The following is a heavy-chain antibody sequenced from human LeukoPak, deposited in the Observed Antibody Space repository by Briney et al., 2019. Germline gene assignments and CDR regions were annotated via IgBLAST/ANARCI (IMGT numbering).Heavy chain of an antibody. D-gene: IGHD3-22*01. CDR1: GFTFGDYA. V-gene: IGHV3-49*04. Sequence: GGSLRFSCTASGFTFGDYAMSWVRQAPGKGLEWVGFIRSKAYGGTTEYAASVKGRFTISRDDSKSIAYLQMNSLKTEDTAVYYCTVLNYYDSSGYPPYYYYYYMDVWGKGTTVTVSS. CDR3: TVLNYYDSSGYPPYYYYYYMDV. J-gene: IGHJ6*03. CDR2: IRSKAYGGTT.